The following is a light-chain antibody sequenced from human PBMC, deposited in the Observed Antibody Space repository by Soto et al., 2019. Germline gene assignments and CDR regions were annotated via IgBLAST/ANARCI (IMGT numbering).Light chain of an antibody. Sequence: DIQMTQSPSALSASTGDRVTITCQASQDIRNYLNWYQQKPEKATKLLIYDASKMQTGVPSRFRGSGSGTTFTFIISSLQPEDFAIYYCLQYDKLVTFGQGTKVEMK. CDR2: DAS. V-gene: IGKV1-33*01. CDR3: LQYDKLVT. CDR1: QDIRNY. J-gene: IGKJ1*01.